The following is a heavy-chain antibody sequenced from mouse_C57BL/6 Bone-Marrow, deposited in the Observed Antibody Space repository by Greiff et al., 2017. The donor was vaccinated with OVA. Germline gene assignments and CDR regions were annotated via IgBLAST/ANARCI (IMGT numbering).Heavy chain of an antibody. Sequence: VQLQQSGAELVRPGTSVKVSCKASGYPFTNYLIEWVKQRPGQGLEWIGVINPGSGGTNYNEKFKGKATLTAAKTSSTAYMQLSSLTSEDSAVYYCARWGTYDGPLFDYWGQGTTLTVSS. V-gene: IGHV1-54*01. CDR2: INPGSGGT. J-gene: IGHJ2*01. CDR1: GYPFTNYL. CDR3: ARWGTYDGPLFDY. D-gene: IGHD2-3*01.